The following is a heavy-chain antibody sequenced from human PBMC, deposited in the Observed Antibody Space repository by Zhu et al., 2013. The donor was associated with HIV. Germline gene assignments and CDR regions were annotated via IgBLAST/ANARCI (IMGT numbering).Heavy chain of an antibody. J-gene: IGHJ2*01. CDR3: ARERRGYSYGPYWYFDL. CDR1: GYTFTSYD. CDR2: MNPNSGNT. V-gene: IGHV1-8*01. Sequence: QVQLVQSGAEVKKPGASVKVSCKASGYTFTSYDINWVRQATGQGLEWMGWMNPNSGNTGYAQKFQGRVTMTRNTSISTAYMELSSLRSEDTAVYYCARERRGYSYGPYWYFDLWGRGTLVTVSS. D-gene: IGHD5-18*01.